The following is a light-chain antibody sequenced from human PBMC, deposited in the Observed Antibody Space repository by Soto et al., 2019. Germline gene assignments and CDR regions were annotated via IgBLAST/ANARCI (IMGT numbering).Light chain of an antibody. CDR1: QDISNY. CDR2: DAS. J-gene: IGKJ2*01. Sequence: DIQMTQSPSSLSASVGDRVTITCQASQDISNYLNWYQQKPGKAPKLLIYDASNLETGVPSRFSGSGSWTDLTFTISSLQPEDIATYYCQQYDNLPYTFGQGTKLEIK. V-gene: IGKV1-33*01. CDR3: QQYDNLPYT.